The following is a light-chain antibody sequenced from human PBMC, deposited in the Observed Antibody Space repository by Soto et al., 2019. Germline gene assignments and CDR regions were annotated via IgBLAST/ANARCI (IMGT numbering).Light chain of an antibody. CDR1: SSDVGGYNY. V-gene: IGLV2-14*01. CDR3: SSYTRSNTYVL. J-gene: IGLJ2*01. Sequence: QSALTQPASVSGSPGQSITISCTGTSSDVGGYNYVSWYQQHPGKAPKLMIYEVSNRPSGVSNRFSGSKSGNTASLTISGLQAEDEADYYCSSYTRSNTYVLFGGGIKLTVL. CDR2: EVS.